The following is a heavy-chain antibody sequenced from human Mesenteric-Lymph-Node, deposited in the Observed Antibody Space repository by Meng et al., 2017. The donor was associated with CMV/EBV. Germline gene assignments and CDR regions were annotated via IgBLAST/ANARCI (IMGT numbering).Heavy chain of an antibody. D-gene: IGHD5-12*01. CDR2: IKLNSGET. Sequence: ASVKVSCKASGYTFTDYFIQWMRQAPGQGLEWMGWIKLNSGETNYAQKFQGRVTMTRDTSVSTAYMELNSLRSDDTAVYYCVPYSGSSFRFDPWGQGTQVTVS. CDR1: GYTFTDYF. V-gene: IGHV1-2*02. J-gene: IGHJ5*02. CDR3: VPYSGSSFRFDP.